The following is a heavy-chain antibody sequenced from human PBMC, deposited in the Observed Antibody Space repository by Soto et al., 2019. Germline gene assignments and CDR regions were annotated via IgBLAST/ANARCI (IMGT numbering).Heavy chain of an antibody. Sequence: QVQLVQSGAEVKKPGSSVKVSCKASGGTFSSYAISWVRQAPGQGLEWMGGIIPIFGTANYAQKFQGRVTITADESTSTDYMELSSLRSEDTAVYYCAREMTPPSGYYDSSGYYQYFQHWGQGTLVTVSS. J-gene: IGHJ1*01. D-gene: IGHD3-22*01. CDR3: AREMTPPSGYYDSSGYYQYFQH. V-gene: IGHV1-69*12. CDR1: GGTFSSYA. CDR2: IIPIFGTA.